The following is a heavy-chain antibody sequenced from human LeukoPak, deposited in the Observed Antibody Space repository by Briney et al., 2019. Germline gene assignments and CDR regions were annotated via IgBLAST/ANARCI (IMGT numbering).Heavy chain of an antibody. D-gene: IGHD3-22*01. V-gene: IGHV1-69*13. CDR3: ATLKYDTSSYFNVKAFDY. CDR1: GGTFSSYA. Sequence: ASVKVSCKASGGTFSSYAISWVRQAPGQGLEWMGGIIPIFGTPNYAQKFQGRVTITADESTSTAYMEMSSLRSEDTAVYYCATLKYDTSSYFNVKAFDYWGQGTLVTVSS. CDR2: IIPIFGTP. J-gene: IGHJ4*02.